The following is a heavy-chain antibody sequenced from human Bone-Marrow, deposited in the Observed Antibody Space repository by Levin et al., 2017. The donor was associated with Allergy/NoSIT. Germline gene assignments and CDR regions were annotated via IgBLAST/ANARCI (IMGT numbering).Heavy chain of an antibody. CDR2: IWLDGSNE. CDR3: ATQAAGPQEEDYGMDV. Sequence: GGSLRLSCAASGFTFSRFGMHWVRQAPGKGLEWVAIIWLDGSNEYYAESVKGRFTVSRDNSKNTLYLQMNSLRLEDTATYYYATQAAGPQEEDYGMDVWGQGTTVTVSS. CDR1: GFTFSRFG. D-gene: IGHD6-25*01. J-gene: IGHJ6*02. V-gene: IGHV3-30*02.